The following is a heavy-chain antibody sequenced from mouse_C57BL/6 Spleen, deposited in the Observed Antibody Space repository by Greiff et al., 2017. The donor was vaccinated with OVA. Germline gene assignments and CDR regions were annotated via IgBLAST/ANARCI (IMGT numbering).Heavy chain of an antibody. V-gene: IGHV1-80*01. CDR2: IYPGDGDT. CDR3: ARWSYGSS. J-gene: IGHJ2*01. CDR1: GYAFSSYG. D-gene: IGHD1-1*01. Sequence: VQLQQSGAELVKPGASVKLSCKASGYAFSSYGMHWVKQTPGKGLEWIGQIYPGDGDTYYNGKFKGKATMTADQSSSTAYMQLSSLTSEDSAVYFCARWSYGSSWGQGTTLTVSA.